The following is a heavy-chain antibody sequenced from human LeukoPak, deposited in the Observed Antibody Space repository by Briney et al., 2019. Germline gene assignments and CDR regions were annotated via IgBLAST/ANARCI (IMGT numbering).Heavy chain of an antibody. J-gene: IGHJ3*02. CDR1: GFTFSSYW. Sequence: GGSLRLSCAASGFTFSSYWMSWVRQAPGEGLEWVANIKQDGSEKYYVDSVKGRFTISRDNAKNSLYLQMNSLRAEDTAVYYCAGSGWDDEAGSIDAFDIWGQGTMVTVSS. CDR3: AGSGWDDEAGSIDAFDI. CDR2: IKQDGSEK. D-gene: IGHD6-19*01. V-gene: IGHV3-7*01.